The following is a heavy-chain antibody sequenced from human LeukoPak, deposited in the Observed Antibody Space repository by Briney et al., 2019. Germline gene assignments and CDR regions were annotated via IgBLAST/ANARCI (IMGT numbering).Heavy chain of an antibody. Sequence: PGGSLRLSCAASGFTFSRYSMNWVRQAPGKGLEWVSVIYRGGSTYYADSVKGRFTISRDNSKNTLYLQMNSLRAEDTAVYYCAIHTGYSLSFDIWGQGTMVTVSS. CDR2: IYRGGST. CDR3: AIHTGYSLSFDI. CDR1: GFTFSRYS. V-gene: IGHV3-53*01. D-gene: IGHD1-26*01. J-gene: IGHJ3*02.